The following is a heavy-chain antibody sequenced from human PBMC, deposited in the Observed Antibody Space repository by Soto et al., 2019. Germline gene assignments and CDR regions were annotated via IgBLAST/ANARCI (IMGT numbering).Heavy chain of an antibody. CDR2: IDPSDSYT. V-gene: IGHV5-10-1*01. Sequence: PGESLKISCQGSGYSFTSYWVSWVRQMPGKGLEWMGRIDPSDSYTNYSPSFQGHVTISADKSISTAYLQWSSLKASDTAMYYCARQMWALGQKPTDYWGQGTLVTVSS. CDR1: GYSFTSYW. CDR3: ARQMWALGQKPTDY. J-gene: IGHJ4*02. D-gene: IGHD1-26*01.